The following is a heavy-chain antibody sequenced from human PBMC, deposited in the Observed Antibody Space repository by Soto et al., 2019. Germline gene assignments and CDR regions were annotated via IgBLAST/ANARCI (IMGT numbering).Heavy chain of an antibody. CDR3: AKTSVAATLYYYYYMDV. D-gene: IGHD2-15*01. Sequence: QVQLVESGGGVVQPGRSLRLSCAASGFIFSSYGMHWVRQAPGKGLEWVAVISYDGSNKYYADSVKGRFTISRDNSKNTLYLQMNSLRAEDTAVYYCAKTSVAATLYYYYYMDVWGKGTTVTVSS. CDR2: ISYDGSNK. J-gene: IGHJ6*03. V-gene: IGHV3-30*18. CDR1: GFIFSSYG.